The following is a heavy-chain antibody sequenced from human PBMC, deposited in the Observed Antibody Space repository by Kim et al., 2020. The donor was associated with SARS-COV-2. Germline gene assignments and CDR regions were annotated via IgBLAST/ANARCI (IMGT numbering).Heavy chain of an antibody. V-gene: IGHV3-48*03. D-gene: IGHD2-21*01. Sequence: GGSLRLSCVASGFIFSNYEMNWVRQAPGKGLEWLSYINISASSVFYADSVKGRFTISRDDAKNSLYLRMNSLRVDDTAVYYCASKGVVPATATRSNYYGMDVWGQGTTVTVSS. J-gene: IGHJ6*02. CDR3: ASKGVVPATATRSNYYGMDV. CDR2: INISASSV. CDR1: GFIFSNYE.